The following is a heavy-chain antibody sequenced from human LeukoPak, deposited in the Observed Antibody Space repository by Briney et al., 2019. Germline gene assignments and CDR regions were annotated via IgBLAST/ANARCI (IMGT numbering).Heavy chain of an antibody. Sequence: GGSLRLSCAASGFTVSSDYMGWVRQAPGKGLEYVSIIYGGGDTFYADSVKGRFTISRDNSKNTLYLQTNSLRAEDTAVYYCARDSHKLHSSAYFYFFDYWGQGTLVSVSS. V-gene: IGHV3-66*02. CDR1: GFTVSSDY. D-gene: IGHD3-22*01. CDR3: ARDSHKLHSSAYFYFFDY. CDR2: IYGGGDT. J-gene: IGHJ4*02.